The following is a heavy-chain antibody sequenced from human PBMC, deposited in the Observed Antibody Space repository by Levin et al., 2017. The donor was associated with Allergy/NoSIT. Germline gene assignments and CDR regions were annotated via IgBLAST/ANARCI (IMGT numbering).Heavy chain of an antibody. CDR1: GFTFSSYW. Sequence: GGSLRLSCAASGFTFSSYWMSWVRQAPGKGLEWVANIKQDGSEKYYVDSVKGRFTISRDNAKNSLYLQMNSLRAEDTAVYYCASSRYYDSSGYYSDAFDIWGQGTMVTVSS. V-gene: IGHV3-7*02. CDR2: IKQDGSEK. CDR3: ASSRYYDSSGYYSDAFDI. J-gene: IGHJ3*02. D-gene: IGHD3-22*01.